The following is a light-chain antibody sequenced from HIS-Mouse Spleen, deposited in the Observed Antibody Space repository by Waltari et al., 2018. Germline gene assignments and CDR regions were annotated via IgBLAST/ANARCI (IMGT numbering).Light chain of an antibody. CDR1: QSVSSY. J-gene: IGKJ3*01. Sequence: EIVLTQSPATLSLSPGERAPLSCRASQSVSSYLAWYQQKPGQAPRLLIYDASNRATGIPARFSGSGSGTDFTLTISSLEPEDFGVYYCQQRSNWPRTFGPGTKVDIK. CDR2: DAS. CDR3: QQRSNWPRT. V-gene: IGKV3-11*01.